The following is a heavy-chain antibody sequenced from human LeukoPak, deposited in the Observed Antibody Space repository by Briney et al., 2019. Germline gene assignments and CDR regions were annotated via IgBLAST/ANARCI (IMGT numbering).Heavy chain of an antibody. Sequence: SETLSLTCTVSGGSISTYYGNWIRQAPGKGLEWIGYIYYSGSTNYNPSLKSRVTISVDTSRNQFSLKLSSVTAADTAVYYCASRPVDSSGYYPYYFDYWGQGTLVTVSS. CDR1: GGSISTYY. V-gene: IGHV4-59*01. CDR2: IYYSGST. D-gene: IGHD3-22*01. J-gene: IGHJ4*02. CDR3: ASRPVDSSGYYPYYFDY.